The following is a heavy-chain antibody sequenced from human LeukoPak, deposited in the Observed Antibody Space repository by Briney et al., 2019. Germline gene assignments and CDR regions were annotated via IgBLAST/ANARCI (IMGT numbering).Heavy chain of an antibody. CDR1: GGTFSSYA. J-gene: IGHJ6*03. Sequence: SVKVSCKASGGTFSSYAISWVRQAPGQGLEWMGWIIPIFGTANYAQKFQGRVTITADEPTSTAYMELSSLRSEDTAVYYCARATAAGTGGYYYYYMDVWGKGTTVTVSS. D-gene: IGHD6-13*01. CDR3: ARATAAGTGGYYYYYMDV. CDR2: IIPIFGTA. V-gene: IGHV1-69*13.